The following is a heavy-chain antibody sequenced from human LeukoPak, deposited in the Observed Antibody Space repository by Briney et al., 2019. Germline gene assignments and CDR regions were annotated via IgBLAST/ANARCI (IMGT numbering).Heavy chain of an antibody. CDR1: GFSFSTYP. CDR3: AKDHTDYYASGSYYTARYFDY. CDR2: ISANGGST. J-gene: IGHJ4*02. Sequence: GGSLRLSCAASGFSFSTYPMSWVRQAPGKGLEWVSAISANGGSTFYADFVRGRFTISRDNSKNTLYLQMNSLRVGDTAIYYCAKDHTDYYASGSYYTARYFDYWGQGTLVPVSS. V-gene: IGHV3-23*01. D-gene: IGHD3-10*01.